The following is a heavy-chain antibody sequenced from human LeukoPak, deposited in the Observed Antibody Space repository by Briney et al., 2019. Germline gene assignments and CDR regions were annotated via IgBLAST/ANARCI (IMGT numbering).Heavy chain of an antibody. CDR1: GYPFTDYF. CDR3: ARVSVARDVDY. CDR2: NNPDSGGT. V-gene: IGHV1-18*04. Sequence: ASVKVSCKTSGYPFTDYFIHWVRQAPGQGLEWMGWNNPDSGGTNYAQKLQGRVTMTTDTSTSTAYMELRSLRSDDTPVYCCARVSVARDVDYWGQGTLVTVSS. J-gene: IGHJ4*02. D-gene: IGHD5-12*01.